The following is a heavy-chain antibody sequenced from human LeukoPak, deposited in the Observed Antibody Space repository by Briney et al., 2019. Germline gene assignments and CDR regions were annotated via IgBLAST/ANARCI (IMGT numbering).Heavy chain of an antibody. V-gene: IGHV4-30-2*01. CDR2: IYHSGST. D-gene: IGHD7-27*01. CDR3: AGDSDYWGGGYGMDV. J-gene: IGHJ6*02. CDR1: GGSISSGGYS. Sequence: SETLSLTCAVSGGSISSGGYSWSWIRQPPGKGLEWIGYIYHSGSTYYNPSLKSRVTISVDRSKNQFSLKLSSVTAADTAVYYCAGDSDYWGGGYGMDVWGQGTTVTVSS.